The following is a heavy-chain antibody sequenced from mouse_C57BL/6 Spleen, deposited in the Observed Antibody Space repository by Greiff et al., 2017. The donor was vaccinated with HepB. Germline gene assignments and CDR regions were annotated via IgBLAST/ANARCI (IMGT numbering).Heavy chain of an antibody. Sequence: EVQLQQSGPELVKPGASVKISCKASGYKFTDYYMNWVKQSHGKSLEWIGDINPNNGGTSYNQKFKGKATLTVDKSSSTAYMELRSLTSEDSAVYYCARSDYGRGYAMDYWGQGTSVTVSS. D-gene: IGHD2-13*01. CDR1: GYKFTDYY. CDR3: ARSDYGRGYAMDY. V-gene: IGHV1-26*01. J-gene: IGHJ4*01. CDR2: INPNNGGT.